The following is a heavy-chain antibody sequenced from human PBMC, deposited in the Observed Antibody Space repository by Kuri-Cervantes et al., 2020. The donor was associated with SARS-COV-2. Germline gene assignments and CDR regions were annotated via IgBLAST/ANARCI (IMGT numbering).Heavy chain of an antibody. V-gene: IGHV3-74*01. D-gene: IGHD2-15*01. CDR3: ARDLTLGYCSGGSCYYYYHGMDV. J-gene: IGHJ6*02. CDR2: INSDGSST. Sequence: GGSLRLSCAASGFTFRSYWMHWVRQAPGKGLVWVSRINSDGSSTSYADSVKGRFTISRDNAKNTLYLQMNSLRAEDTAVYYCARDLTLGYCSGGSCYYYYHGMDVWGQGTTVTVSS. CDR1: GFTFRSYW.